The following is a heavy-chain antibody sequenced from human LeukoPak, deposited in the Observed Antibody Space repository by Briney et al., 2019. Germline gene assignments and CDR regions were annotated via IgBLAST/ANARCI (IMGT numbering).Heavy chain of an antibody. V-gene: IGHV4-59*01. CDR2: IYYSGST. Sequence: PSETLSLTCTVSGGSISSYYWSWIRQPPGKGREGIGYIYYSGSTNYNPSLKSRVTISVDTSKNQFSLKLSSVTAADTAVYYCARDDLQGYYFDYWGQGTLVTVSS. CDR1: GGSISSYY. CDR3: ARDDLQGYYFDY. J-gene: IGHJ4*02. D-gene: IGHD3-3*01.